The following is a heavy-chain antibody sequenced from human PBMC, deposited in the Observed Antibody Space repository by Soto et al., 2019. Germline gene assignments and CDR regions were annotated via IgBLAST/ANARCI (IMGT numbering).Heavy chain of an antibody. V-gene: IGHV3-49*03. D-gene: IGHD3-3*01. CDR2: IRSKAYGGTT. J-gene: IGHJ6*03. CDR1: GFTFGDYA. Sequence: GGSLRLSCTAFGFTFGDYAMSWFRQAPGKGLEWVGFIRSKAYGGTTEYAASVKGRFTISRDDSKSIAYLQMNSLKTEDTAVYYCTREQYYDFWSGHKPPYYYMDVWGKGTTVTVSS. CDR3: TREQYYDFWSGHKPPYYYMDV.